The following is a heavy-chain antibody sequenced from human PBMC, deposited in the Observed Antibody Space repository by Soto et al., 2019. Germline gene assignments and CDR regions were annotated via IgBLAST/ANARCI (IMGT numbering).Heavy chain of an antibody. J-gene: IGHJ6*03. Sequence: EVQLVESGGGLVKPGGSLRLSCAASGFTFSSYSMNWVRQAPGKGLEWVSSISSSSSYIYYADSVKGRFTISRDNAKNQLYLQMNSLRAEDTAVYYCARVDCSSTSCYAGEDYYYYMDVWGQGTTVTVSS. D-gene: IGHD2-2*01. CDR3: ARVDCSSTSCYAGEDYYYYMDV. CDR2: ISSSSSYI. V-gene: IGHV3-21*01. CDR1: GFTFSSYS.